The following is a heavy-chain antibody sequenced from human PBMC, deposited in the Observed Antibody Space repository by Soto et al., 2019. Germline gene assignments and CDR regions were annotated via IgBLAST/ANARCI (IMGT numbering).Heavy chain of an antibody. D-gene: IGHD6-19*01. J-gene: IGHJ4*02. CDR3: ARDGRIAVAGDYFVY. CDR1: GFTFSDYY. Sequence: GGSLRLSCAASGFTFSDYYMSWIRQAPGKGLEWVSYISSSGSTIYYADSVKGRFTISRDNAKNPLYLQMNSLRAEDTAVYYCARDGRIAVAGDYFVYWGQGTLVTVSS. V-gene: IGHV3-11*01. CDR2: ISSSGSTI.